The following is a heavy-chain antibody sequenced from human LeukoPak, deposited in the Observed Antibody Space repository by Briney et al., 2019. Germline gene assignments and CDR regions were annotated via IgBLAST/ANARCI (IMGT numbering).Heavy chain of an antibody. V-gene: IGHV1-2*02. Sequence: ASVTVSCKASGYTFTGYYMHWLRQAPGQGLEWMGWINPNSGGTNYAQKFQGRVTMTRDTSISTAYMELSRLRSDDTAVYYCARDPIAAAGGGWGQGTLVTVSS. J-gene: IGHJ4*02. CDR3: ARDPIAAAGGG. CDR2: INPNSGGT. CDR1: GYTFTGYY. D-gene: IGHD6-13*01.